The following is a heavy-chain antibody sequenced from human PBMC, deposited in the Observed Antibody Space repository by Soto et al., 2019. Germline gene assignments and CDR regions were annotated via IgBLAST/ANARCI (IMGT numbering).Heavy chain of an antibody. CDR3: AREGEYSYGFRY. CDR1: GYTFTGYY. CDR2: INPNSGGT. Sequence: RASVKVSCKASGYTFTGYYMHWVRQAPGQGLEWMGWINPNSGGTNYAQKFQGRVTMTRDTSISIAYMELSRLRSDDTAVYYCAREGEYSYGFRYWGQGTLVTVSS. V-gene: IGHV1-2*02. D-gene: IGHD5-18*01. J-gene: IGHJ4*02.